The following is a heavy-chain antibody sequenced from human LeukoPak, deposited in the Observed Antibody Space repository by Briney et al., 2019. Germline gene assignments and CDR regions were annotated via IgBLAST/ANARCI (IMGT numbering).Heavy chain of an antibody. CDR1: GYTFTGYY. Sequence: GASVNVSCKASGYTFTGYYMHWVRQAPLQGLEWMGWIKPNSGGTNYAQKFQGRVTMTRDTSISTAYMELSRLRSDDTAVYYCARELYDTLTGYYNGLDYWGQGTLVTVSS. D-gene: IGHD3-9*01. CDR3: ARELYDTLTGYYNGLDY. J-gene: IGHJ4*02. CDR2: IKPNSGGT. V-gene: IGHV1-2*02.